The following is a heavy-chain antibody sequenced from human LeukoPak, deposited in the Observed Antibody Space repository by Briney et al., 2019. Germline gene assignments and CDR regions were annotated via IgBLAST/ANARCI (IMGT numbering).Heavy chain of an antibody. CDR1: GSRFTSYW. CDR3: ARGSRITIFGVVTSFDY. D-gene: IGHD3-3*01. J-gene: IGHJ4*02. V-gene: IGHV5-51*01. CDR2: IYPGDSDT. Sequence: GEPLKISFKGSGSRFTSYWIGWVRPMPGKGLEWMGIIYPGDSDTRYSPSFQGKVTISADKSISTASLQWSSLKASDTAMYYCARGSRITIFGVVTSFDYWGQGTLVTVSS.